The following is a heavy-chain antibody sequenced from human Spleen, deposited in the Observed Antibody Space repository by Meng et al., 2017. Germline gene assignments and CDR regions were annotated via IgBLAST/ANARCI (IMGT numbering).Heavy chain of an antibody. J-gene: IGHJ4*02. CDR3: ARDGLHGYDY. V-gene: IGHV1-2*04. D-gene: IGHD5-18*01. CDR1: GYTFTNYF. CDR2: INPNNGDR. Sequence: QVQLVQSGAEVKKPGASVMVSCKASGYTFTNYFIHWLRQAPGQGLEWMGWINPNNGDRYYAQRFQGWVTLTRDTSSSTVYMELSSLRSEDTAVYYCARDGLHGYDYWGQGTLVTVSS.